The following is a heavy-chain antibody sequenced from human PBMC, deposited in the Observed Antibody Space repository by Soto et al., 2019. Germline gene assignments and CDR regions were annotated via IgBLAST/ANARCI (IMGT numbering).Heavy chain of an antibody. CDR1: GFTFSSYS. Sequence: GGSLRLSCAASGFTFSSYSMNWVRQAPGKGLEWVSSISSSSSYIYYADSVKGRFTISRDNAKNSLYLQMNSLRAEDTAVYYCARELRPSRGYMDVWGKGTTVTVSS. V-gene: IGHV3-21*01. CDR3: ARELRPSRGYMDV. CDR2: ISSSSSYI. J-gene: IGHJ6*03. D-gene: IGHD3-10*01.